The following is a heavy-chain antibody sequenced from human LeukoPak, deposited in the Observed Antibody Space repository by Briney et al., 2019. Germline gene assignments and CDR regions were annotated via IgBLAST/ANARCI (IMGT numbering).Heavy chain of an antibody. J-gene: IGHJ3*01. CDR1: GFTFSSYS. CDR3: ARDQDVVVLLGIIAYDAFDV. CDR2: ISSSSSYI. D-gene: IGHD2-2*01. V-gene: IGHV3-21*01. Sequence: PGGSLRLSCAASGFTFSSYSMNWVRQAPGKGLEWVSSISSSSSYIYYADSVKGRFTISRDNAKNSLYLQMNSLRAEDTAVYYCARDQDVVVLLGIIAYDAFDVWGQGTLVTVSS.